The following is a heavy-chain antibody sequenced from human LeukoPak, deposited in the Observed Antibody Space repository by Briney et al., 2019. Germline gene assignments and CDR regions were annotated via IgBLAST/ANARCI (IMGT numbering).Heavy chain of an antibody. D-gene: IGHD3-9*01. Sequence: GGSLRLSCAASGFTFSSYSMNWVRQAPGKGLEWVSSISSSSSYIYYADSVKGRFTISRDNAKNSLYLQMNSLRAEDTAVYYCAREPHTLRYFDWLLSLVDAFDIWGQGTMVTVSS. V-gene: IGHV3-21*01. CDR3: AREPHTLRYFDWLLSLVDAFDI. CDR2: ISSSSSYI. J-gene: IGHJ3*02. CDR1: GFTFSSYS.